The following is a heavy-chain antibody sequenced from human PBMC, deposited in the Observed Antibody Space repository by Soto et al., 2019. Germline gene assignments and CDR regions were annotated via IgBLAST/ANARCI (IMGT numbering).Heavy chain of an antibody. J-gene: IGHJ6*02. Sequence: QVQLQESGPGLVKPSETLSLTCTVSGGSVSSGSYYWSWIRQPPGKGLEWIGYIYYSGSTNYNPSLKSRVTISVDTSKNQFSLKLSSVTAADTAVYYCARDVAAAAPYYYYYGMDVWGQGTTVTVSS. D-gene: IGHD6-25*01. CDR1: GGSVSSGSYY. CDR2: IYYSGST. CDR3: ARDVAAAAPYYYYYGMDV. V-gene: IGHV4-61*01.